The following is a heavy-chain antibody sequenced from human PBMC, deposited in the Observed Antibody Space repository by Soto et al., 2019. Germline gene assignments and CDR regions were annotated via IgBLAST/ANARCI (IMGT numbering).Heavy chain of an antibody. CDR1: GFTFSSYS. CDR2: ISSSSSTI. V-gene: IGHV3-48*01. CDR3: ARASWYQLLSVSWFPTYMDV. D-gene: IGHD2-2*01. J-gene: IGHJ6*02. Sequence: PGGSLRLSCAASGFTFSSYSMNWVRQAPGKGLEWVSYISSSSSTINYADSVKGRFTISRDNSKNTLYLQMNSLRAEDTAVYYCARASWYQLLSVSWFPTYMDVWGQGTTVTVSS.